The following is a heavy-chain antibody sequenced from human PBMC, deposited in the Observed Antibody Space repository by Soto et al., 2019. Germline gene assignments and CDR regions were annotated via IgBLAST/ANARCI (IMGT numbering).Heavy chain of an antibody. J-gene: IGHJ4*02. CDR1: GGSISSSSYY. Sequence: SETLSLTCTVSGGSISSSSYYWGWIRQPPGKGLEWIGSIYYSGSTYYNPSLKSRVTISVDTSKNQFSLKLSSVTAADKAVYYCANMFRGVKYYFDYWGQGTLVTVSS. V-gene: IGHV4-39*01. CDR2: IYYSGST. D-gene: IGHD3-10*01. CDR3: ANMFRGVKYYFDY.